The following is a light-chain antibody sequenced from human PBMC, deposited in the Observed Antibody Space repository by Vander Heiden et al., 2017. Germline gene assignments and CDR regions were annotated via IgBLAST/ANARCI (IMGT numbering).Light chain of an antibody. V-gene: IGLV3-21*02. Sequence: SYVLPQPPSASVAPGQTARITCGGNNIGSKNVHWYHQKPGQAPVLVVFDDIDRPSGIPERFSGSSSGNTATLTISRADAGDEADYYCQVWDSDSDHVVFGGGTKLTVL. J-gene: IGLJ2*01. CDR2: DDI. CDR3: QVWDSDSDHVV. CDR1: NIGSKN.